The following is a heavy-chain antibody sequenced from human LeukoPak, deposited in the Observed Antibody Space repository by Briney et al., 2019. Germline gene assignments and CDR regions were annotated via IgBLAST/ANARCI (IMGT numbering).Heavy chain of an antibody. V-gene: IGHV1-8*01. J-gene: IGHJ5*02. Sequence: GASVKVSCKASGYTFTSYDINWVRQATGQGLEWMGWMNPNSGNTGYAQKFQGRVTMTRNTSIGTAYMELSSLRSEDTAVYYCARVVTITMVRGVTNPVSWFDPWGQGTLVTVSS. CDR2: MNPNSGNT. D-gene: IGHD3-10*01. CDR1: GYTFTSYD. CDR3: ARVVTITMVRGVTNPVSWFDP.